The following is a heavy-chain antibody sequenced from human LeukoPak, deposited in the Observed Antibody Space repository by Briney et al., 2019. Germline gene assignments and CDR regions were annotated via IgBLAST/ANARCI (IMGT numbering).Heavy chain of an antibody. Sequence: GGSLRLSCAASGFTFSSYSMNWVRQAPGKGLEWVSSISSSSGYIYYADSVKGRFTISRDNAKNSLYLQMNSLRAEDTAVYYCARGPTPHCTNGVCYISHFDYWGQGTLVTVSS. D-gene: IGHD2-8*01. V-gene: IGHV3-21*01. CDR1: GFTFSSYS. J-gene: IGHJ4*02. CDR2: ISSSSGYI. CDR3: ARGPTPHCTNGVCYISHFDY.